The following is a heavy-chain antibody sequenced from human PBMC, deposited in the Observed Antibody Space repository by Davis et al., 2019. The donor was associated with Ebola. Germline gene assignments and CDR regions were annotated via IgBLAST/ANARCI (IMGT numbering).Heavy chain of an antibody. D-gene: IGHD3-3*01. J-gene: IGHJ4*02. V-gene: IGHV1-46*01. Sequence: ASVKVSCKASGYTFTDYYMNWVRQAPGQGLEWMGIIAPSGDFTRFAPKFQGRITLTTDTSTNTVYMELTSLKSEDTAVYYCARALDRLLDFDYWGQGTLVSVSS. CDR3: ARALDRLLDFDY. CDR2: IAPSGDFT. CDR1: GYTFTDYY.